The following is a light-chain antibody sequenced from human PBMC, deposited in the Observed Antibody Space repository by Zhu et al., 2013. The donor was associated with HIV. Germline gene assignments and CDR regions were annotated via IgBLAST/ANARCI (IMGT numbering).Light chain of an antibody. V-gene: IGLV2-14*02. CDR1: SSDVGSYNL. CDR2: EGS. Sequence: QSALTQPASVSGSPGQSITISCTGTSSDVGSYNLVSWYQQHPGKAPKLMIYEGSKRPSGVSNRFSGSKSGNTASLTISGLQAEDEADYYCSSYTIYATVIFGGGTRLTVL. J-gene: IGLJ2*01. CDR3: SSYTIYATVI.